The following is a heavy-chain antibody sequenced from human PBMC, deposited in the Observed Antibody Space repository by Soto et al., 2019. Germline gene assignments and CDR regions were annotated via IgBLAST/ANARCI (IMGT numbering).Heavy chain of an antibody. CDR3: ARTSRFDY. Sequence: QILLQQWGAGLLKASETLSLTCAVYGVSFSDYYWSWIRQPPGKGLEWIGEINHSGSTNYNPSLRSRVPISVDTSKNQFSLKLSSVTAADTAVYYWARTSRFDYWGQGTLVTVSS. CDR1: GVSFSDYY. CDR2: INHSGST. V-gene: IGHV4-34*01. J-gene: IGHJ4*02. D-gene: IGHD6-6*01.